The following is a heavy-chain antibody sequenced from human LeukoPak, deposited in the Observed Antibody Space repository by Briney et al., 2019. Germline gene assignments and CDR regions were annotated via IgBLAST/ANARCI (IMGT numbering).Heavy chain of an antibody. J-gene: IGHJ4*02. V-gene: IGHV3-30*18. D-gene: IGHD4-23*01. CDR3: AKDSPYNTVVAPDFDY. CDR2: ISYDGSNK. Sequence: PGRSLRLSCAASGFTFSSYGMHWVRQASGKGLEWVAVISYDGSNKYYADSVKGRFAISRDNSKNTLYLQMNSLRAEDTAVYYCAKDSPYNTVVAPDFDYWGQGTLVTVSS. CDR1: GFTFSSYG.